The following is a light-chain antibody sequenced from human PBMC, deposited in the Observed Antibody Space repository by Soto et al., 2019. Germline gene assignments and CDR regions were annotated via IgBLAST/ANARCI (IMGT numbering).Light chain of an antibody. CDR3: QQYGSSPYA. CDR1: QSVSDHY. J-gene: IGKJ2*01. V-gene: IGKV3-20*01. CDR2: DAS. Sequence: IVLTQSPGTLSLSPGERATLSCRASQSVSDHYLAWYQHKPGQAPRLLIYDASTRATAIPDRFSGSGSGTDFTLTVTSLEPEDFAVYYCQQYGSSPYAFGQGTKLEIK.